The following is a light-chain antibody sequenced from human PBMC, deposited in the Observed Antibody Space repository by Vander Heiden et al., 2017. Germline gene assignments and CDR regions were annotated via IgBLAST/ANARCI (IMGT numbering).Light chain of an antibody. Sequence: DVVMTQSPLSLPVTLGQPASISCRSSQSLVYNEGNTFLNWFQQRPGQSPRRLIYQVSKRDYGVPDRFSGSGSGTDFTLKSSRVEAEDVGVYYCMQGRPWNTFGQGTKVEIK. J-gene: IGKJ1*01. CDR2: QVS. V-gene: IGKV2-30*01. CDR1: QSLVYNEGNTF. CDR3: MQGRPWNT.